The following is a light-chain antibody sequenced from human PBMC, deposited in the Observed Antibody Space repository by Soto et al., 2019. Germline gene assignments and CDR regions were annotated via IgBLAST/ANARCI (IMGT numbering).Light chain of an antibody. J-gene: IGKJ1*01. V-gene: IGKV3-15*01. CDR1: QSVSSK. Sequence: EIAMTQSPATLSVSPGERATLSCRASQSVSSKLAWYQQKPGQAPRLLIYDASTRATGIPARFSGSGSGTEFTLTISSLQSEDFAVYYCQQFNNWPRTFGQGTKVVIK. CDR3: QQFNNWPRT. CDR2: DAS.